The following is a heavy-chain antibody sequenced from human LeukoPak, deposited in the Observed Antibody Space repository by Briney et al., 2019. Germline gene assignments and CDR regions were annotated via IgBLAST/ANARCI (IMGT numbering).Heavy chain of an antibody. V-gene: IGHV4-31*03. CDR2: IYYSGST. Sequence: SETLSLTCTVSGGSISSGGYYWSWIRQHPGKGLEWIGYIYYSGSTYYNPSLKSRVTISVDTSKNQFSLKLSSVTAADTAVYYCARVPGSSWYNDWFDPWGQGTLVTVSS. D-gene: IGHD6-13*01. J-gene: IGHJ5*02. CDR1: GGSISSGGYY. CDR3: ARVPGSSWYNDWFDP.